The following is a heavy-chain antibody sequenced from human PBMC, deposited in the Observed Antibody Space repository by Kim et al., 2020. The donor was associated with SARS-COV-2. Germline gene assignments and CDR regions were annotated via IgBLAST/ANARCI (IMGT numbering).Heavy chain of an antibody. V-gene: IGHV4-34*01. D-gene: IGHD3-10*01. J-gene: IGHJ5*02. Sequence: LKSRVTISVDTSKNQFSLKLSSVTAADTAVYYCARASYGSGSPELNWFDPWGQGTLVTVSS. CDR3: ARASYGSGSPELNWFDP.